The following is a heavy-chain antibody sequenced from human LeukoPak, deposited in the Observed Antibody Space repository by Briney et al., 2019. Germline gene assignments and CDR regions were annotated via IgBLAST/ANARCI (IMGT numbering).Heavy chain of an antibody. J-gene: IGHJ4*02. Sequence: GASVKVSCKASGDTFSSYAISWVRQAPGQGLEWMGGIIPIFGAANYAQKFQGRVTITADESTSTAYMELSSLRSEDTAVYYCARSFSGSSSWTTVDYWGQGTLVTVSS. V-gene: IGHV1-69*13. CDR1: GDTFSSYA. CDR2: IIPIFGAA. CDR3: ARSFSGSSSWTTVDY. D-gene: IGHD6-13*01.